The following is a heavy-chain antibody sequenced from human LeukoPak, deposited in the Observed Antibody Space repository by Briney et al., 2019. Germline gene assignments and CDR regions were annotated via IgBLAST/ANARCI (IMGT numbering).Heavy chain of an antibody. Sequence: SETLSLTCIVSGYSISSGYYWGWIRQPPGKGLEWIGSIYHSGSTYYNPSLKSRVTISVDTSKNQFSLKLSSVTAADTAAYYCARDRPPGDYYDSSGYPDYWGQGTLVTVSS. V-gene: IGHV4-38-2*02. CDR2: IYHSGST. CDR3: ARDRPPGDYYDSSGYPDY. J-gene: IGHJ4*02. D-gene: IGHD3-22*01. CDR1: GYSISSGYY.